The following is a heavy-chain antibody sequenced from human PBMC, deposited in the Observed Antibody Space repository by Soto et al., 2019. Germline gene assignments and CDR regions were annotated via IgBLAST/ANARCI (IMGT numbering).Heavy chain of an antibody. CDR3: AKDKTAMEGYNWFDP. V-gene: IGHV3-23*01. CDR2: ISGSGGST. CDR1: GFTFSSYA. Sequence: PGGSLRLSCAASGFTFSSYAMSWVRQAPGKGLEWVSAISGSGGSTYYADSVKGRFTISRDNSKNTLYLQMNSLRAEDTAVYYCAKDKTAMEGYNWFDPWGQGTLVTVSS. J-gene: IGHJ5*02. D-gene: IGHD5-18*01.